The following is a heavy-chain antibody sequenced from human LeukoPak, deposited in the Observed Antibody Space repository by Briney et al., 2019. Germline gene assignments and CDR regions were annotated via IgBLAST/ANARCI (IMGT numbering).Heavy chain of an antibody. CDR1: GGPISSYH. J-gene: IGHJ5*01. Sequence: SETLSLTCTVSGGPISSYHWSWIRQPPGKGLEWIGYIYYIGSTNYNPSLKSRVTMSLDTSKTQFSLKLSSVTAADTAVYYCAGGGGWFDSWGQGTLVTVSS. V-gene: IGHV4-59*01. D-gene: IGHD3-10*01. CDR2: IYYIGST. CDR3: AGGGGWFDS.